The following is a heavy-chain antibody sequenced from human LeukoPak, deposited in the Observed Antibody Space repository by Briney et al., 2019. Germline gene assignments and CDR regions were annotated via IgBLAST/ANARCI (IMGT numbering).Heavy chain of an antibody. CDR1: GFAFSFSA. J-gene: IGHJ6*02. CDR3: AKGDVFTGVFYYYGMDV. D-gene: IGHD3-9*01. Sequence: GGSLRLSCAASGFAFSFSAMSWLRQPPGKGLEWVSTINANSVASSYAASVRGRFTISRDNSKSTLYLHLNSLRAEDTAVYYCAKGDVFTGVFYYYGMDVWGQGTTVTVSS. CDR2: INANSVAS. V-gene: IGHV3-23*01.